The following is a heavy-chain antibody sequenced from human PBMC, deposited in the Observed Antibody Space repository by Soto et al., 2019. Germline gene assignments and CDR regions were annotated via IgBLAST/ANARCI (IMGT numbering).Heavy chain of an antibody. CDR2: ISTYDGNT. Sequence: QVQLVQSGAEVQKPGASVTVSCKAAGYTFFTYGITWVRQAPGQGLEWMGWISTYDGNTDYAQKLQGRVTMTTDTSTRTAYMDLRSLISDDTAVYYCARKSSSSSGFDPWGLGTLVTVSS. J-gene: IGHJ5*02. CDR1: GYTFFTYG. D-gene: IGHD6-6*01. CDR3: ARKSSSSSGFDP. V-gene: IGHV1-18*01.